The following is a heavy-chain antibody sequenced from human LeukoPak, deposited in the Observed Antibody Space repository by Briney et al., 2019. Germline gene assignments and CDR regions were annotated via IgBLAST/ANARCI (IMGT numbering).Heavy chain of an antibody. J-gene: IGHJ4*02. Sequence: GGSLRLSCAASGFTFSSYEMNWVRQAPGKGLEWVSYISSSGGSIYYADSVKGRFTISRDNAKDSLYLQMNSLRAEDTAVNYCARGALGHSHGYYYFDYWGQGTLVTVSS. CDR1: GFTFSSYE. CDR2: ISSSGGSI. CDR3: ARGALGHSHGYYYFDY. V-gene: IGHV3-48*03. D-gene: IGHD5-18*01.